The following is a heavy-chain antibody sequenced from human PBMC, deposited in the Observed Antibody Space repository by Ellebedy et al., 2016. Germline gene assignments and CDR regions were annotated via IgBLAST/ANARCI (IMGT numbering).Heavy chain of an antibody. CDR2: ISGPNGNT. V-gene: IGHV1-18*01. D-gene: IGHD3-22*01. CDR3: AREGAYDSGGYYELFDY. J-gene: IGHJ4*02. Sequence: ASVKVSXXGSGYSFSSYTIGWVRQAPGQGLEWMGWISGPNGNTKYAQKFQGRVTMTTDTSTNTAYMELRSLRSDDTAVYYCAREGAYDSGGYYELFDYWGQGTLVTVSS. CDR1: GYSFSSYT.